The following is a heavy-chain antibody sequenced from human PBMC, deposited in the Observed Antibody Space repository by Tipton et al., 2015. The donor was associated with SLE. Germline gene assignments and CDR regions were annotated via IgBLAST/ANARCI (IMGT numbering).Heavy chain of an antibody. CDR3: ASLSAPSDY. CDR2: IDSQGSTT. Sequence: SLRLSCAASGFPFSNFWMHWVRQPPGKGLVWVSEIDSQGSTTNYADSVKGRFSIYRDNAKKTLFLEMNSVRVDGTAVYYCASLSAPSDYWGQGTLVTVSS. V-gene: IGHV3-74*01. J-gene: IGHJ4*02. CDR1: GFPFSNFW.